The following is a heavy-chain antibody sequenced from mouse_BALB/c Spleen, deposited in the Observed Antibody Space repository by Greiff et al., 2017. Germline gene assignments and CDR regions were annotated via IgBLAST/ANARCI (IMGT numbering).Heavy chain of an antibody. CDR1: GYTFTSYW. CDR2: IYPGDGDT. V-gene: IGHV1-87*01. J-gene: IGHJ3*01. D-gene: IGHD2-4*01. CDR3: ARSDDYDEGFAY. Sequence: QVQLQQSGAELARPGASVKLSCKASGYTFTSYWMQWVKQRPGQGLEWIGAIYPGDGDTRYTQKFKGKATLTADKSSSTAYMQLSSLASEDSAVYYCARSDDYDEGFAYWGQGTLVTVSA.